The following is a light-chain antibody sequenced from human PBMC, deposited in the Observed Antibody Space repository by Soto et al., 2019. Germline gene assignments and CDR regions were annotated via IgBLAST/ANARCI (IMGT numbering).Light chain of an antibody. Sequence: DIVMTQSPDSLAVSLGERATINCKSSQSALYSSNNKNYLAWYQQKPGQPPKLLIYWASTRESGVPDRFSGSGSGTDFTLTISSLLAEDVAVYYCQQYYSTPPAVGQGTKVEIK. CDR3: QQYYSTPPA. CDR2: WAS. J-gene: IGKJ1*01. V-gene: IGKV4-1*01. CDR1: QSALYSSNNKNY.